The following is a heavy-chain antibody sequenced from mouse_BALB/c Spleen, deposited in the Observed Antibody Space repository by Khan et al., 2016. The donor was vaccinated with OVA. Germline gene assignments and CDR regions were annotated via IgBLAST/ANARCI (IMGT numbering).Heavy chain of an antibody. CDR2: ISTYSGST. CDR3: ARPAYDGYYDY. V-gene: IGHV1S137*01. J-gene: IGHJ2*01. CDR1: GYTFTDYA. Sequence: VQLQQSGPELVRPGVSVKISCKGSGYTFTDYAMYWVKQSHAKSLEWIGLISTYSGSTNYNQKFKGKVTMTVAKSSSAAYLELARLTSEDSAIYYCARPAYDGYYDYWGQGTALTVSS. D-gene: IGHD2-3*01.